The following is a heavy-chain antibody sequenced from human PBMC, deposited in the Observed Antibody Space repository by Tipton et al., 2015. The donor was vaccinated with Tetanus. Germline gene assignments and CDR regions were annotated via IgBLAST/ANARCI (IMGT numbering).Heavy chain of an antibody. CDR1: GGSLSSLL. J-gene: IGHJ6*02. D-gene: IGHD3-22*01. CDR3: TGDDYYDTSLRYDYGIDV. V-gene: IGHV4-59*11. Sequence: TLSLTCTVSGGSLSSLLWTWTRLSPGKGLEWIGYIDHSGNTNYNPSLRSRVTVSLDTSKNQFSLKVTSVTAADTAVYFCTGDDYYDTSLRYDYGIDVWGPGTTVSVSS. CDR2: IDHSGNT.